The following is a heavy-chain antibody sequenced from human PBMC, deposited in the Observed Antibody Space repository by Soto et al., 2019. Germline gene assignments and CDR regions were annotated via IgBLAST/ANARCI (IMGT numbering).Heavy chain of an antibody. J-gene: IGHJ4*02. Sequence: QVQLQESGPGLVKPSGTLSLTCAVSGGSISTNNWWSWVRQPPWKGLEWIGEIYHTGGTNYNPSLKSRVAMSVDKSKNQSSPNLNSVTAADTAVYYCAREKGAGTYMGFDYWGQGTLVTGSS. CDR2: IYHTGGT. V-gene: IGHV4-4*02. CDR1: GGSISTNNW. CDR3: AREKGAGTYMGFDY. D-gene: IGHD3-10*01.